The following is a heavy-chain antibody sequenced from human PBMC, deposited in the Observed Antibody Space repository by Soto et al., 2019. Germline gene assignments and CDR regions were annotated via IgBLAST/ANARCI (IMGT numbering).Heavy chain of an antibody. CDR3: ARLPWADYGGIFDP. V-gene: IGHV4-59*01. J-gene: IGHJ5*02. CDR2: IYYNGST. CDR1: GGSISNYY. D-gene: IGHD4-17*01. Sequence: SETLSLTCTVSGGSISNYYWSWIRHPPGKKLEWIGYIYYNGSTNYNPSLKSRVTISVDTSKNQFSLKLYSVTTADTAMYYCARLPWADYGGIFDPWGQGTLVTVS.